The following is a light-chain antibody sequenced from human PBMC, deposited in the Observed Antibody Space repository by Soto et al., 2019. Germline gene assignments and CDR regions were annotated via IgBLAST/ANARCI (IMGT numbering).Light chain of an antibody. CDR3: QQYSDYPYT. CDR1: QTADKW. CDR2: DAS. J-gene: IGKJ2*01. V-gene: IGKV1-5*01. Sequence: DIQVTQSPSTLSASVGDRVIIACRASQTADKWVAWYQQKPGKAPNVLIYDASRLESGVPSRFSGSGSGPLFTLTLSNLQPDDFATYYCQQYSDYPYTFGQGTKVEI.